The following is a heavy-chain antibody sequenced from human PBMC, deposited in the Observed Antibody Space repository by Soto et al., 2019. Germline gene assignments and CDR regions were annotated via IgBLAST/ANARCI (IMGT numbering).Heavy chain of an antibody. CDR1: GFTFSSYG. J-gene: IGHJ6*02. V-gene: IGHV3-30*18. CDR2: ISYDGSNK. Sequence: QVQLVESGGGVVQPGRSLRLSCAASGFTFSSYGMHWVRQAPGKGLEWVAVISYDGSNKYYADSVKGRFTISRDNSKNTLYLQMNSLRAEDTAVYYCAKGRGSGWLYYYYCMDVWGQGTTVTVSS. CDR3: AKGRGSGWLYYYYCMDV. D-gene: IGHD6-19*01.